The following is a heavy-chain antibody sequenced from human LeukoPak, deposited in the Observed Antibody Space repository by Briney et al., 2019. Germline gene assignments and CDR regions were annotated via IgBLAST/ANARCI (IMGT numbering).Heavy chain of an antibody. Sequence: PSQTLSLTCTVSGGSISSGGYYWSWIRQHPGKGLEWIGYIYYSGSTYYNPSLKSRVTIPVDTSKNQFSLKLSSVTAADTAVYYCARETHYDFWSGYLGLYNWFDPWGQGTLVTVSS. J-gene: IGHJ5*02. V-gene: IGHV4-31*03. CDR1: GGSISSGGYY. D-gene: IGHD3-3*01. CDR2: IYYSGST. CDR3: ARETHYDFWSGYLGLYNWFDP.